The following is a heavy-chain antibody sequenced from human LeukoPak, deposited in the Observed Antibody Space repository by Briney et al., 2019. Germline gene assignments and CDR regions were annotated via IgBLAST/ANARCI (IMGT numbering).Heavy chain of an antibody. Sequence: GASVKVSCKATGYTFTNQHMHWVRQAPGQGPEWMGWINPNSGGTIYAQKFQGRVTMTRETSISTAYMGLTRLRSDDTAVYYCAREFGGLDYWGQGTLVTVSS. J-gene: IGHJ4*02. V-gene: IGHV1-2*02. CDR1: GYTFTNQH. CDR3: AREFGGLDY. CDR2: INPNSGGT. D-gene: IGHD2-15*01.